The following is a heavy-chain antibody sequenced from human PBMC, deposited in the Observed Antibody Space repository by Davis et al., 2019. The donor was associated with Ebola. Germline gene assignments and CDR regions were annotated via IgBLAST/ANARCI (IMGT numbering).Heavy chain of an antibody. CDR2: IYYIGRT. CDR3: ARLRGYYDSSGYSAFDI. CDR1: GGSISSYY. Sequence: SETLSLTCTLSGGSISSYYWSWIRQPPGKGLEWIGYIYYIGRTHYNHSLKSRVTISVDTSKNQFSLKLSSVTAADTAVYYCARLRGYYDSSGYSAFDIWGQGTMVTVSS. V-gene: IGHV4-59*01. J-gene: IGHJ3*02. D-gene: IGHD3-22*01.